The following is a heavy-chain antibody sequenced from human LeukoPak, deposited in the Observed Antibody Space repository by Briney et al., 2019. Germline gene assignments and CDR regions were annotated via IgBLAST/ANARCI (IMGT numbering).Heavy chain of an antibody. J-gene: IGHJ4*02. CDR3: ARHFDDYGDYGGYVGGY. Sequence: ASVKVSCKASGYTFTSYDFNWVRQATGQGLEWMGWMNPNSGNTGYAQKFQGRVTMTRNTSISTAYMELSSLRSEDTAVYYCARHFDDYGDYGGYVGGYWGQGTLVTVSS. CDR1: GYTFTSYD. V-gene: IGHV1-8*01. CDR2: MNPNSGNT. D-gene: IGHD4-17*01.